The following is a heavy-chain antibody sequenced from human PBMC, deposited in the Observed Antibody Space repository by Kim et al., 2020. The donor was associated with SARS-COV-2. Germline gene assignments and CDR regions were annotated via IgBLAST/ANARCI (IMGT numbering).Heavy chain of an antibody. Sequence: LKSRVTISVDTSKNQFSLKLSSVTAADTAVYYCARHPYSSGWYPREYFDYWGQGTLVTVSS. J-gene: IGHJ4*02. D-gene: IGHD6-19*01. V-gene: IGHV4-39*01. CDR3: ARHPYSSGWYPREYFDY.